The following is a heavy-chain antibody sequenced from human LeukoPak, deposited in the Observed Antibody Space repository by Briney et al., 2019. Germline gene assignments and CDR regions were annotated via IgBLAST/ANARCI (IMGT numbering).Heavy chain of an antibody. CDR1: GFTFDDYG. J-gene: IGHJ4*02. CDR2: INWSGGST. D-gene: IGHD2-2*01. V-gene: IGHV3-20*04. Sequence: PGGSLRLSCAASGFTFDDYGMSWVRQAPGKGLEWVSGINWSGGSTGYADSVKGRFTISRDNAKNSLYLQMNSLRAEDTALYYCARLGYCSSTSCDDDWGQGTLVTVSS. CDR3: ARLGYCSSTSCDDD.